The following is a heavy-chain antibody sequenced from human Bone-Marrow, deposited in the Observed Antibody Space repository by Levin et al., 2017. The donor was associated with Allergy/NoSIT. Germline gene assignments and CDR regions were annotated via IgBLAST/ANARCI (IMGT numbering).Heavy chain of an antibody. V-gene: IGHV1-2*02. D-gene: IGHD2-2*01. Sequence: ASVKVSCKASGYTFTGYYLHWVRQAPGQGLEWMGWINPNSGGTNYAQKFQGRVTMTSDTSISTAYMEMTSLRSDDTAVYYCARLLVPAALKGFDYWGQGTLVTVSS. CDR3: ARLLVPAALKGFDY. J-gene: IGHJ4*02. CDR2: INPNSGGT. CDR1: GYTFTGYY.